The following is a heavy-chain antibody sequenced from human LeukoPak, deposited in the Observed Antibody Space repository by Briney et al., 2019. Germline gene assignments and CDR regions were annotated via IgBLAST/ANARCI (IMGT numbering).Heavy chain of an antibody. CDR1: GFTFSDYY. V-gene: IGHV3-11*06. CDR2: ISKSGSST. CDR3: ARAALYYYGSGSYYNSADY. D-gene: IGHD3-10*01. Sequence: GGSLRLSCAASGFTFSDYYMSWIRQAPGKGLEWVSYISKSGSSTNYADSVKGRFTISRDNAKNSLYLQMNSLRDEDTAVYYCARAALYYYGSGSYYNSADYWGQGTLVTVSS. J-gene: IGHJ4*02.